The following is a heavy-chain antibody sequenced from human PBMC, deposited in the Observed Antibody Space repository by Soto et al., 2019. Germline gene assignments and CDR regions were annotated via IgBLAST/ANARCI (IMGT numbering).Heavy chain of an antibody. CDR3: ARLVVVVAASFYYFDY. Sequence: SETLSLTCTVSGGSISSSSYYWGWIRQPPGKGPEWIGSISYSGSTYYNPSLKSRVTMSVDTSKNQFSLKLSSVTAADTAVYYCARLVVVVAASFYYFDYWGQGTLVTVSS. CDR2: ISYSGST. D-gene: IGHD2-2*01. J-gene: IGHJ4*02. CDR1: GGSISSSSYY. V-gene: IGHV4-39*01.